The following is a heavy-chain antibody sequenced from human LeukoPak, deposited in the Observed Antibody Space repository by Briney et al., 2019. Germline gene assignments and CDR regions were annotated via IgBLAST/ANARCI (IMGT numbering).Heavy chain of an antibody. Sequence: ASVKVSCKASGDTFIRYGITWVRQAPGQGLEWMGWISTGNGNTNYGQKFQGRVTMTTDTSTGTAYMELRSLRSDDTAMYYCARGGDYGDYDWFDPWGQGTLVTVSS. D-gene: IGHD4-17*01. V-gene: IGHV1-18*01. CDR2: ISTGNGNT. J-gene: IGHJ5*02. CDR3: ARGGDYGDYDWFDP. CDR1: GDTFIRYG.